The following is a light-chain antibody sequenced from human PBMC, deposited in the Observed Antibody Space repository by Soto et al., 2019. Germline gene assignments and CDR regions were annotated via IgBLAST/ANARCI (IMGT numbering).Light chain of an antibody. Sequence: DIPMTQSPSTLSGSVGDRVTITCRASQTISSWLAWYQQKPGKAPKLLIYKASTLKSGVPSRFSGSGSGTEFPLTISSLQPDDFAPYYCQHYNSYSEAFGQGTKVELK. J-gene: IGKJ1*01. CDR2: KAS. CDR3: QHYNSYSEA. V-gene: IGKV1-5*03. CDR1: QTISSW.